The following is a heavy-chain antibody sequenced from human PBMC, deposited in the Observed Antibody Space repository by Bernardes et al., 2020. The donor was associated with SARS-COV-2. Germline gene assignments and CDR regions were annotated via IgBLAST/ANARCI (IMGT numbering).Heavy chain of an antibody. CDR1: GGSISSYY. CDR2: IYYSGST. D-gene: IGHD6-19*01. V-gene: IGHV4-59*08. Sequence: SETLSLTCTVSGGSISSYYWSWIRQPPGKGLEWIGYIYYSGSTNYNPSLKSRVTISVDTSKNQFSLKLSSVTAADTAVYYCARHTNSGWFLDYWGQGTLVTVSS. J-gene: IGHJ4*02. CDR3: ARHTNSGWFLDY.